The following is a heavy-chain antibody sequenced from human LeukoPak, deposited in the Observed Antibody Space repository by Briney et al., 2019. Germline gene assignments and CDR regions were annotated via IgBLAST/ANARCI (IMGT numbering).Heavy chain of an antibody. CDR1: GFTFSSYW. V-gene: IGHV3-7*01. D-gene: IGHD3-22*01. CDR2: MKQDGSEK. J-gene: IGHJ6*03. Sequence: PGGSLRLSCAASGFTFSSYWMSWVRQAPGKGLEWVANMKQDGSEKYYVDSVKGRFTISRDNAKNSLYLQMDSLRAEDTAVYYCARLYYYDNSGYYNYYFYMDVWGKGTTVTVSS. CDR3: ARLYYYDNSGYYNYYFYMDV.